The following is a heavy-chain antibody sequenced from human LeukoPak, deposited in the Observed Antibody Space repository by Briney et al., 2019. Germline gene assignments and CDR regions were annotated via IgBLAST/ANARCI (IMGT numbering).Heavy chain of an antibody. J-gene: IGHJ2*01. CDR1: GYSIAHGFF. Sequence: SETLSLTCTVSGYSIAHGFFWAWIRPPPGGGLEWIGILYHSGTTYYNTSLKSRIITSVDTTKNQFSLKLRLVTAADTAVYYCARVEVPRDINDWYFDLWGRGTLVTVSS. D-gene: IGHD2-15*01. CDR2: LYHSGTT. V-gene: IGHV4-38-2*02. CDR3: ARVEVPRDINDWYFDL.